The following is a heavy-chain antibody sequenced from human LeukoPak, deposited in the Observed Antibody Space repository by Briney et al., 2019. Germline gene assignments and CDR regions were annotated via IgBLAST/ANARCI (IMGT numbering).Heavy chain of an antibody. CDR2: IYYTGST. J-gene: IGHJ6*02. D-gene: IGHD1-26*01. Sequence: SETLSLTCTVSGVSMTGGGYHWTWIRQQPEKGLEWIGYIYYTGSTYYNPSLKSRVSISVDTSKNQFSLKVNYVTGADTGVYYCAREADSGTYARYGMDVWGQGTTVTVSS. V-gene: IGHV4-31*03. CDR1: GVSMTGGGYH. CDR3: AREADSGTYARYGMDV.